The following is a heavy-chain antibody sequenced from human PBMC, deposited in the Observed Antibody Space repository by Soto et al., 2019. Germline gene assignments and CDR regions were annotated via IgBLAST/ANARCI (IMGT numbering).Heavy chain of an antibody. V-gene: IGHV4-39*01. J-gene: IGHJ4*02. CDR1: GGSISSSSYY. D-gene: IGHD2-15*01. CDR2: IYYSGST. Sequence: QLQLQESGPGLVKPSETLSLTCTVSGGSISSSSYYWGWIRQPPGKGLEWIGSIYYSGSTYYNPSLKSRVTISVDTSKNQFYLKLSSVTAADTAVYYCARLEQGYCSGGSCYSFDYWGQGTLVTVSS. CDR3: ARLEQGYCSGGSCYSFDY.